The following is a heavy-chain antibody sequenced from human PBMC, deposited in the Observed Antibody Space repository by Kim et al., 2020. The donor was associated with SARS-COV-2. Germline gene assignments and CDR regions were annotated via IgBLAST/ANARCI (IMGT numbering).Heavy chain of an antibody. Sequence: ASVKVSCEASGYTFTGYYIHWVRQAPGQGLKWMGWINPNSGDTNLAQKFRGRVTMTRDTSINTAYMELNRLRSDDTAVYFCVRGFGLYWGQGTLVTVSS. CDR2: INPNSGDT. CDR3: VRGFGLY. V-gene: IGHV1-2*02. CDR1: GYTFTGYY. J-gene: IGHJ4*02. D-gene: IGHD3-10*01.